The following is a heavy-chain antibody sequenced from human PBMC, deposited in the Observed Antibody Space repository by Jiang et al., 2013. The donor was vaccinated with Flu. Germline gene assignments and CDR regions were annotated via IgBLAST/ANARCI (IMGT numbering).Heavy chain of an antibody. Sequence: TSGVGVGWIRQPPGKALEWLAVVYWHDVERYSPSLKSRVTIAKDTSKNQVVLTMTNMDPVDTATYYCARFGYGDFVDWFDPWGQGTLVTVSS. CDR2: VYWHDVE. J-gene: IGHJ5*02. V-gene: IGHV2-5*01. D-gene: IGHD4-17*01. CDR3: ARFGYGDFVDWFDP. CDR1: TSGVG.